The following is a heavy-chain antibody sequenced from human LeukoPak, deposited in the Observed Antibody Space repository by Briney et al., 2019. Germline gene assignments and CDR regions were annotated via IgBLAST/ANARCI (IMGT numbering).Heavy chain of an antibody. CDR3: AKPSGSGVDY. J-gene: IGHJ4*02. CDR1: GFTLSRYG. D-gene: IGHD1-26*01. Sequence: GGSLRLSCAASGFTLSRYGMSWVRQAPGKGLEWVAFIRSDGYHTYYADSVKGRFTITRDNSKNTLYLQMNSLRLEDMAVYYCAKPSGSGVDYWGRGTRVTVSS. CDR2: IRSDGYHT. V-gene: IGHV3-30*02.